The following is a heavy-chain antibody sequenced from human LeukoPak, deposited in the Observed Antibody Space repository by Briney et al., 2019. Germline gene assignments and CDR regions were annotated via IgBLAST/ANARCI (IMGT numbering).Heavy chain of an antibody. D-gene: IGHD5-18*01. CDR2: IIPILGIA. CDR3: ARDKGGDIAIRMFY. CDR1: GGTFSSYT. V-gene: IGHV1-69*04. Sequence: SVKVSCKASGGTFSSYTISWVRQAPGQGLEWMGRIIPILGIANYAQKFQGRVTITADKSTSTAYMELSGLRSEDTALYFCARDKGGDIAIRMFYWGQGTLVTVSS. J-gene: IGHJ4*02.